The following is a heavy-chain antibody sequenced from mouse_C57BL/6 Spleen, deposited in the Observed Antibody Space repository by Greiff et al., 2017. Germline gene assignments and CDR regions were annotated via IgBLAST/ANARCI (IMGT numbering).Heavy chain of an antibody. Sequence: QVHVKQSGAELAKPGASVKLSCKASGYTFTSYWMHWVKQRPGQGLEWIGYINPSSGYTKYNQKFKDKATLTADKSSSTAYMQLSSLTYEDSAVYYCARDYYGSSYNFDYWGQGTTLTVSS. CDR3: ARDYYGSSYNFDY. CDR1: GYTFTSYW. V-gene: IGHV1-7*01. J-gene: IGHJ2*01. CDR2: INPSSGYT. D-gene: IGHD1-1*01.